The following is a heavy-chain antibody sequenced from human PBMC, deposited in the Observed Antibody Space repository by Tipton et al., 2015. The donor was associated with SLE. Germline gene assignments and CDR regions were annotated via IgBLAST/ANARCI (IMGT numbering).Heavy chain of an antibody. Sequence: SLRLSCAASGFTFSSYSMNWVRQAPGKGLEWVSSISSSSSYIYYADSVKGRFTISRDNAKNSLYLQMNSLRAGDTAVYYCARGRDDSSGFDAFDIWGQGTMVTVSS. V-gene: IGHV3-21*01. J-gene: IGHJ3*02. CDR1: GFTFSSYS. CDR2: ISSSSSYI. CDR3: ARGRDDSSGFDAFDI. D-gene: IGHD6-19*01.